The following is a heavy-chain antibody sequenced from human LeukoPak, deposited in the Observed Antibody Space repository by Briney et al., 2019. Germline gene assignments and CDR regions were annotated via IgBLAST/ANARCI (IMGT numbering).Heavy chain of an antibody. Sequence: GGSLRLSCAASGFTFSSYWMSWVRQAPGKGLEWVANIKQDGSEKYYVDSVKGRFTISRDNAKNSLYLQMSSLRAEDTAVYFCASGYCSGASCYVHYYGMDVWGQGTTVTVSS. J-gene: IGHJ6*02. CDR1: GFTFSSYW. V-gene: IGHV3-7*03. D-gene: IGHD2-2*03. CDR3: ASGYCSGASCYVHYYGMDV. CDR2: IKQDGSEK.